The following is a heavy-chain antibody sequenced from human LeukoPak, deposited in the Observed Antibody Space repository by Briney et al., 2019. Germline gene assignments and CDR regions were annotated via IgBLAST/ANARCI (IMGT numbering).Heavy chain of an antibody. D-gene: IGHD4-23*01. CDR2: IGTYNGKT. V-gene: IGHV1-18*01. J-gene: IGHJ4*02. Sequence: ASVKVSCNAAGYSFSDYGISWVRQAPGQGLEWMGWIGTYNGKTNYAHKFRGRLTLTTDTSTSSAYMELRILTSDDTALYYCARDTDCGGASFLYWGQGTLVTVSS. CDR1: GYSFSDYG. CDR3: ARDTDCGGASFLY.